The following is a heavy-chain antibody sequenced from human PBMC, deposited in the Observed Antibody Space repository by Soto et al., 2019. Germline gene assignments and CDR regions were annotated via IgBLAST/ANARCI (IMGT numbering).Heavy chain of an antibody. CDR2: ISWNGGSS. J-gene: IGHJ6*02. V-gene: IGHV3-43*01. D-gene: IGHD3-10*01. CDR1: GFTFGSYT. Sequence: EEQLVESGGAVVQPGGSLRLSCEASGFTFGSYTMHWVRQAPGKGLEWVSLISWNGGSSFYADSVKGRFTISRDNSRDSLYLQMNSLRPEDSDLYYCAKHIEAHGSGGGDVWGHGTTVTVSS. CDR3: AKHIEAHGSGGGDV.